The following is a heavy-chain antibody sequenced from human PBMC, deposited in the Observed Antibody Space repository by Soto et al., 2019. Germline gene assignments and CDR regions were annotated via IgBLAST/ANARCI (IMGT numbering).Heavy chain of an antibody. J-gene: IGHJ4*02. CDR3: ARLNSWNYRRVDY. Sequence: QVQLVQSGAEVKKPGASVKVSCKASGYTFTSYGISWVLQAPGQGLEWMGWISAYNGNTNYAQQLHGRVTMTTDTYTSTTYKELRGLRPEETAVYYRARLNSWNYRRVDYWGQGTLVTVSS. D-gene: IGHD1-7*01. CDR2: ISAYNGNT. CDR1: GYTFTSYG. V-gene: IGHV1-18*01.